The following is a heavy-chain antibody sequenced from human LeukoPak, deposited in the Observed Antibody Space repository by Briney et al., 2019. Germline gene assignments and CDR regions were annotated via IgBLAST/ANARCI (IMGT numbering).Heavy chain of an antibody. Sequence: PSETLSLTCTVSGGSMSRYYWSWIRQPPGKGLEWIGYMYYSGSTKYNPSLKSRVTISVDTSKNHFSLKLSSVTAADTAVYYCARSSTGSYFDYWGQGTLVTVSS. CDR1: GGSMSRYY. CDR2: MYYSGST. V-gene: IGHV4-59*01. CDR3: ARSSTGSYFDY. D-gene: IGHD3-3*02. J-gene: IGHJ4*02.